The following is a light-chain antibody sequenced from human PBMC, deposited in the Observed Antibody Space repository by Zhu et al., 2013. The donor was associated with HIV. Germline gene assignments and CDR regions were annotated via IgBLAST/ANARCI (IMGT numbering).Light chain of an antibody. V-gene: IGKV3-20*01. CDR2: GAS. CDR3: HLYGGSPT. CDR1: QTVSSTY. Sequence: EIVLTQSPGTLSLSPGERATLSCRASQTVSSTYLAWYQQKPGQAPRLLIYGASSRATGIPDRFSGSGSGTDFTLTISRLEPEDFALYYCHLYGGSPTFGQGTRVEVE. J-gene: IGKJ1*01.